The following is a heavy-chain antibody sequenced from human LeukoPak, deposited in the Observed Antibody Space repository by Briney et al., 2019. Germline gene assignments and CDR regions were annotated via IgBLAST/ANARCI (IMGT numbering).Heavy chain of an antibody. V-gene: IGHV3-33*01. J-gene: IGHJ2*01. CDR2: VWYDGSNK. CDR1: GFTFSSYG. D-gene: IGHD6-13*01. Sequence: PERSLRLSCVASGFTFSSYGMHWVRQAPGKGLEWVAVVWYDGSNKYYADSVKGRFTISRDNSKNTLYLQVNSLRAEDTAVYYCARVIAAAGRPNWYFDLWGRGTLVTVSS. CDR3: ARVIAAAGRPNWYFDL.